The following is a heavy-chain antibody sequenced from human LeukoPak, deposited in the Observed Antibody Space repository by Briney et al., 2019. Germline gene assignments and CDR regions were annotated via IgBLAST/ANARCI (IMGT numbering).Heavy chain of an antibody. CDR2: ISGSGGST. D-gene: IGHD3-22*01. CDR1: GFTFSSYA. Sequence: PGGSLRLSCAASGFTFSSYAMSWVRQAPGKGLEWVSAISGSGGSTYYADSVKGRSTISRDNSKNTLYLQMNSLRAEDTAVYYCANGREYYYDSSGYPGPYFDYWGQGTLVTVSS. J-gene: IGHJ4*02. CDR3: ANGREYYYDSSGYPGPYFDY. V-gene: IGHV3-23*01.